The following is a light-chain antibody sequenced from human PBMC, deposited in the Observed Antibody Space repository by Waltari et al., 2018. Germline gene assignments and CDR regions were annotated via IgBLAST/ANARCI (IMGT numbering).Light chain of an antibody. CDR3: MQATLWPRA. CDR1: SLVHSDVKTY. J-gene: IGKJ2*01. V-gene: IGKV2-30*02. Sequence: SLVHSDVKTYLNWFPQRPCQSPRRLIYKVSNRDSGVPDRFSGSGSGTDFTLRISSVEAEDVGVYYCMQATLWPRAFGQGTKLEIK. CDR2: KVS.